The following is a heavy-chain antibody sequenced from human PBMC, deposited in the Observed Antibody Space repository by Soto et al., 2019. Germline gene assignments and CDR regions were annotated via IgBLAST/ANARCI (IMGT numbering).Heavy chain of an antibody. CDR2: IIPMYGTP. V-gene: IGHV1-69*06. Sequence: QGQLVQSGSEVKKPGSSVKVSCKAFGGTFSRDAFSWVRQAPGQGLEWMGGIIPMYGTPIYAQKFQGRVTITADRSTNTAFVELSSLRSEDTAVYYCARGQAGLRDNWKWYFYALDVWGRGTTVTVS. D-gene: IGHD1-1*01. CDR1: GGTFSRDA. CDR3: ARGQAGLRDNWKWYFYALDV. J-gene: IGHJ6*02.